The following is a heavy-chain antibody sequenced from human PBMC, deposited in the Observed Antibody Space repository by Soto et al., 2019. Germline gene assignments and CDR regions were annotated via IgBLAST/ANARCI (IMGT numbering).Heavy chain of an antibody. CDR1: GYSFTNYW. D-gene: IGHD3-22*01. Sequence: GESLKISCKGSGYSFTNYWIGWVRQMPGRGLEWIGIIYPGDSDTRYSPSFQGQVTVSADKSTSTAYLHWSSLKASDTAMYYCARNSLYDSGPDYWGQGTLVTVSS. J-gene: IGHJ4*02. CDR3: ARNSLYDSGPDY. V-gene: IGHV5-51*01. CDR2: IYPGDSDT.